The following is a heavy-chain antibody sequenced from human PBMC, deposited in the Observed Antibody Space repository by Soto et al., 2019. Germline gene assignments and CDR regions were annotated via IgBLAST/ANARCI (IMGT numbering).Heavy chain of an antibody. Sequence: QVQLVQSGAEVKKPGSSVKVSCKASGGTFSSYAISWVRQAPGQGLEWMGGIIPIFGTANYAQKFQGRVTTTADEXXSXAXXELSSLRSEDTAVYYCARARGHLGYCISPSCSFDYWGQGTLVTVSS. V-gene: IGHV1-69*12. CDR3: ARARGHLGYCISPSCSFDY. J-gene: IGHJ4*02. CDR1: GGTFSSYA. CDR2: IIPIFGTA. D-gene: IGHD2-2*01.